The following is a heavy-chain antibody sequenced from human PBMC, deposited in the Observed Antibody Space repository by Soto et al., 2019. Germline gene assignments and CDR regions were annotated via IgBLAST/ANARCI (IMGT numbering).Heavy chain of an antibody. CDR1: GFTVSSNY. V-gene: IGHV3-53*01. CDR3: ARTPTAVYRGYDGRPDYYFDY. J-gene: IGHJ4*02. Sequence: GGSVRRSCVASGFTVSSNYMSGVRQAPGKGLEWVSVIYSGGSTYYADSVKGRFTISRDNSKNTLYLQMNSLRAEDTAVYYCARTPTAVYRGYDGRPDYYFDYWGQGTLVTFSS. CDR2: IYSGGST. D-gene: IGHD5-12*01.